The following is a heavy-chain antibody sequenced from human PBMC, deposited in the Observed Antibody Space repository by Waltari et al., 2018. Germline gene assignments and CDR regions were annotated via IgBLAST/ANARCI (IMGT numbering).Heavy chain of an antibody. D-gene: IGHD6-13*01. CDR2: IYHSGST. J-gene: IGHJ4*02. CDR1: GYSISSGYY. Sequence: QVQLQESGPGLVKPSETLSLTCAVSGYSISSGYYWGWIRQPPRKGLEWIGSIYHSGSTYYNPSLKSRVTISVDTSKNQFSLKLSSVTAADTAVYYCATIAAAAYFDYWGQGTLVTVSS. V-gene: IGHV4-38-2*01. CDR3: ATIAAAAYFDY.